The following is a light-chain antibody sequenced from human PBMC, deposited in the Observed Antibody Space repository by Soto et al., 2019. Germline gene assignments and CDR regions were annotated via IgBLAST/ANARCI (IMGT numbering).Light chain of an antibody. J-gene: IGLJ2*01. V-gene: IGLV6-57*04. CDR1: SGSIASNY. Sequence: FMLTQPHSVSESPGKTVTISCTRSSGSIASNYVQWYQQRPGSAPTTVIYEDNQRPSGVPDRFSGSIDSSSNSASLTISGLKTEDGADYYCQSYDSSTVVFGGGTKVTVL. CDR3: QSYDSSTVV. CDR2: EDN.